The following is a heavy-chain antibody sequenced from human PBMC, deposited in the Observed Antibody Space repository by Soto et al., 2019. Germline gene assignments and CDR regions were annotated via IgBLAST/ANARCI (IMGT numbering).Heavy chain of an antibody. Sequence: ASVKVSCKVSGYTLTELSMHWVRQAPGKGLEWMGGFDPEDSETIYAQKFQGRVTMTEDTSTDTAYMELSSLRSEDTAVYYCATGLTGTPYNWFDPWGQGTLVTVSS. D-gene: IGHD1-20*01. CDR3: ATGLTGTPYNWFDP. J-gene: IGHJ5*02. CDR2: FDPEDSET. V-gene: IGHV1-24*01. CDR1: GYTLTELS.